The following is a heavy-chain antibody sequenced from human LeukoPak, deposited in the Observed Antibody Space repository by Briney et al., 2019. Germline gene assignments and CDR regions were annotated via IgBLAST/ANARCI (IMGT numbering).Heavy chain of an antibody. V-gene: IGHV3-30-3*01. D-gene: IGHD6-13*01. CDR2: ISYDGSNK. CDR1: GFTFSSYA. Sequence: PGGSLRLSCAASGFTFSSYAMHWVRQAPGKGLEWVAVISYDGSNKYYADSVKGRFTISRDNSKNTLYLQMNNLRAEDTAVYYCARDRFGNSSSWAFYYYYGMDVWGQGTTVTVSS. J-gene: IGHJ6*02. CDR3: ARDRFGNSSSWAFYYYYGMDV.